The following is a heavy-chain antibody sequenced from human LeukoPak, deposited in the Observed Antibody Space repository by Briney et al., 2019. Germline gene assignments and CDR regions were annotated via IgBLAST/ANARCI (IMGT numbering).Heavy chain of an antibody. V-gene: IGHV1-58*02. CDR3: AADSLSIHDSSGYYYDYYYYYYMDV. CDR2: IVVGSGNT. J-gene: IGHJ6*03. Sequence: ASVKVSCKASGFTFTSSAMQWVRQARGQRLEWIGGIVVGSGNTNYAQKFQERVTITRDKSTSTAYMELSSLRYDDAAVYYCAADSLSIHDSSGYYYDYYYYYYMDVWGKGTTVTVSS. CDR1: GFTFTSSA. D-gene: IGHD3-22*01.